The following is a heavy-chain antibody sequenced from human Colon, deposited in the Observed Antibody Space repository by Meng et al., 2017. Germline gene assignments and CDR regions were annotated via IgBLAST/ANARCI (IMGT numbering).Heavy chain of an antibody. Sequence: QQSLHESAPGLVKPSENLALICTVSDAAIRSSTYYWGLICQPPGKGLGWIGTISYTGTTYYNPSVKSRVTMSVDTSKNQFSLKLSSVTAADTAVYYCARDHGASNWFYFWGQGTLVTVSS. D-gene: IGHD4-17*01. J-gene: IGHJ5*01. CDR1: DAAIRSSTYY. CDR3: ARDHGASNWFYF. V-gene: IGHV4-39*07. CDR2: ISYTGTT.